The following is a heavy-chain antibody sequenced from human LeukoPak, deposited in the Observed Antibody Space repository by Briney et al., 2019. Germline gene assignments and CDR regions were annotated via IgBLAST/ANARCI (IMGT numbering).Heavy chain of an antibody. CDR3: ASGDQIRTVATIVPYYFDY. CDR1: GYTFTNHG. V-gene: IGHV1-18*01. CDR2: ISPYNGNT. D-gene: IGHD5-12*01. Sequence: ASVKVSCKASGYTFTNHGISWVRQAPGQGLEWMGWISPYNGNTNYAQRLQGRVTMTPDTSTSTVYMDLSRLRSDDTAVYYCASGDQIRTVATIVPYYFDYWGQGTLVTVSS. J-gene: IGHJ4*02.